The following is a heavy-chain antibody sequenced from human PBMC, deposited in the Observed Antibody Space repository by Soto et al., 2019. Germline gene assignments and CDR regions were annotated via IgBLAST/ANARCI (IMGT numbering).Heavy chain of an antibody. CDR3: ARGEYSSSLGFDY. D-gene: IGHD6-6*01. J-gene: IGHJ4*02. Sequence: PSETLSLTCAVYGGSFSGYYWSCIRQPPGKGLEWIGEINHSGSTNYNPSLKSRVTISVDTSKNQFSLKLSSVTAADTAVYYCARGEYSSSLGFDYWGQGTMVTVSS. V-gene: IGHV4-34*01. CDR2: INHSGST. CDR1: GGSFSGYY.